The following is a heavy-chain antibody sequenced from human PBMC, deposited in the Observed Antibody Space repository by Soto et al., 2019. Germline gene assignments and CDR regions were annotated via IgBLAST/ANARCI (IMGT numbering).Heavy chain of an antibody. J-gene: IGHJ3*02. Sequence: GGSLRLSCAASGFTFSSYAMSWIRQATGKGLDWVSAISGSGGSTYYADSVKGRFTISRDNSKNTLYLQMNSLRAEDTAVYYCAKSVPLFYDSSGPDAFDIWGQGTMVTVSS. D-gene: IGHD3-22*01. CDR1: GFTFSSYA. CDR2: ISGSGGST. V-gene: IGHV3-23*01. CDR3: AKSVPLFYDSSGPDAFDI.